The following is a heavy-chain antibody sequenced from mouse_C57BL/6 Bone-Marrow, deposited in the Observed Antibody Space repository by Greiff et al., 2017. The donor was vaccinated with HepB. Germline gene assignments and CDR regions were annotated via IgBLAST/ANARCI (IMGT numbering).Heavy chain of an antibody. J-gene: IGHJ1*03. CDR3: AIFAVTTVVADFDV. Sequence: QVQLKQPGAELVKPGASVKVSCKASGYTFTSYWMHWVKQRPGQGLEWIGRIHPSDSDTNYNQKFKGKATLTVDKSSSTAYMQLNSLTSEDSAVYYCAIFAVTTVVADFDVWGTGTTVTVSS. CDR2: IHPSDSDT. D-gene: IGHD1-1*01. V-gene: IGHV1-74*01. CDR1: GYTFTSYW.